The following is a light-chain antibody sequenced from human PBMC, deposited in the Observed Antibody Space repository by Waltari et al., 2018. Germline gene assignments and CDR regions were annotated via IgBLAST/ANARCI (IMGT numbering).Light chain of an antibody. CDR2: EGK. J-gene: IGLJ2*01. CDR3: CSNVGSSVF. Sequence: QSALTQPASVSGSPGQSITISCTGFHSNVGSYNLVSWYQKHPGKAPKLLIYEGKRRPSGVSNRFSGSKSDNTASLTLSGLQAEDEADYYCCSNVGSSVFFGGGTKLTVL. CDR1: HSNVGSYNL. V-gene: IGLV2-23*03.